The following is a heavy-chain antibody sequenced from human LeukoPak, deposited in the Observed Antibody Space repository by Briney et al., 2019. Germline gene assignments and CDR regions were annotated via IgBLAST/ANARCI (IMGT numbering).Heavy chain of an antibody. J-gene: IGHJ4*02. CDR2: IHHSGGT. V-gene: IGHV4-4*02. D-gene: IGHD7-27*01. Sequence: SGTLSLTCAVSGGSISSTEWYTWVRQPPGQGLEWIGEIHHSGGTNYNVSLKSRVTISLDKSKNQFSLDLTSMTAAGTAVYYCATRWVLTGEPYWGQGTLVTVSS. CDR3: ATRWVLTGEPY. CDR1: GGSISSTEW.